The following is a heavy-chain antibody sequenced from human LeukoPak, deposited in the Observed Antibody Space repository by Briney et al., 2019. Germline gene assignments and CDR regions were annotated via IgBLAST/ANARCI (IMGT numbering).Heavy chain of an antibody. Sequence: GGTLRLSCAASGFTFSSYAMSWVRQAPGKGLEWVSAISGSGGSTYYADSVKGRFTISRDNSKNTLYLQMNSLRAEDTAVYYCAKGNGYGWGSNYYYYYMDVWGKGTTVTVSS. CDR1: GFTFSSYA. J-gene: IGHJ6*03. D-gene: IGHD3-10*01. V-gene: IGHV3-23*01. CDR3: AKGNGYGWGSNYYYYYMDV. CDR2: ISGSGGST.